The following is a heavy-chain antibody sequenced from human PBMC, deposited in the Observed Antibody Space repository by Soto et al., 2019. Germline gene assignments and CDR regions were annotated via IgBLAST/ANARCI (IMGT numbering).Heavy chain of an antibody. J-gene: IGHJ4*02. CDR3: AKYVDDTGWNVPLDF. CDR1: GFTFRTYG. V-gene: IGHV3-30*18. CDR2: ISNNGREI. Sequence: GGSLRLSCGASGFTFRTYGMHWVRQAPGKGLEWVAVISNNGREIYYADSVKGRFAISRDNSRNMLFLQMNSLRDEDTAMYYCAKYVDDTGWNVPLDFWGQGTLVTVSS. D-gene: IGHD1-1*01.